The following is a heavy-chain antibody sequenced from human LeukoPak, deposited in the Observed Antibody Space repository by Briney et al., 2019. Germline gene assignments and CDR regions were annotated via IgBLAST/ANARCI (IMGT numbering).Heavy chain of an antibody. CDR3: VRDEGYCNSTSCYRLFDP. Sequence: SETLSLTCTVSGCSVSSGSYYWSWIRQPPGKGMEWIGYIYYSGSTNYNPSLKSRVTISVDTSKNQFSLKLTSVTAADTAVYYCVRDEGYCNSTSCYRLFDPWGQGTQVTVSS. CDR1: GCSVSSGSYY. CDR2: IYYSGST. D-gene: IGHD2-2*01. J-gene: IGHJ5*02. V-gene: IGHV4-61*01.